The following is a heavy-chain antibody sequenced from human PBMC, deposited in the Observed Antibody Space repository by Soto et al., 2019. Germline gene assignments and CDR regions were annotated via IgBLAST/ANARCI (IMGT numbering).Heavy chain of an antibody. CDR2: MNPNSGNT. J-gene: IGHJ6*02. V-gene: IGHV1-8*01. D-gene: IGHD3-10*01. CDR1: GYTFTSYD. CDR3: ARVTVRGVIIRVYYYGMDV. Sequence: ASVKVSCKASGYTFTSYDINWVRQATGQGLEWMGWMNPNSGNTGYAQKFQGRVTMTRNTSISTAYMELSSLRSEDTAAYYCARVTVRGVIIRVYYYGMDVWGQGTTVTVSS.